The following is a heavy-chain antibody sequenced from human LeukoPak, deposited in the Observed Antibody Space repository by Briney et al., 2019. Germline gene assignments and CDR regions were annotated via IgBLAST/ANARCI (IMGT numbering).Heavy chain of an antibody. CDR2: IYYSGST. CDR3: ARHLRQQLDNNWFDP. Sequence: SETLSLTCTVSGGSISSYCWSWIRQPPGKGLEWIGYIYYSGSTNYNPSPKSRVTISVDTSKNQFSLKLSSVTAADTAVYYCARHLRQQLDNNWFDPWGQGTLVTVSS. V-gene: IGHV4-59*08. J-gene: IGHJ5*02. D-gene: IGHD6-13*01. CDR1: GGSISSYC.